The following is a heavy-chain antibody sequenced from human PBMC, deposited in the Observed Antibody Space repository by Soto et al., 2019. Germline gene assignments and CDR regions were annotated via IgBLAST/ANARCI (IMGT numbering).Heavy chain of an antibody. CDR3: ARHIAAAANYYYGMDV. CDR2: INAGNGNT. D-gene: IGHD6-13*01. CDR1: GYTFTSYA. Sequence: ASGKVSCKASGYTFTSYAMHWVRQAPGQRLEWMGWINAGNGNTQYSQKFQGRVTITRDTSASTAYMELSSLRSEDTAVYYCARHIAAAANYYYGMDVWGQGTTVTVSS. V-gene: IGHV1-3*01. J-gene: IGHJ6*02.